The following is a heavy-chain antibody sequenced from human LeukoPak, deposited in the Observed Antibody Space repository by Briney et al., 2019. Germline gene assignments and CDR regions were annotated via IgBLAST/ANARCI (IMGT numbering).Heavy chain of an antibody. CDR2: TDPNSDNI. Sequence: ASVSVSYKPSGSTFTGCFIHYVRQAPGQGLEWMGWTDPNSDNIRYSETFKDRVTMTRDTSTNTAYMELSWLRSDDTAVYCCARSAYNYGYVYFDHWGQGTLVIVSS. J-gene: IGHJ4*02. V-gene: IGHV1-2*02. CDR3: ARSAYNYGYVYFDH. D-gene: IGHD5-18*01. CDR1: GSTFTGCF.